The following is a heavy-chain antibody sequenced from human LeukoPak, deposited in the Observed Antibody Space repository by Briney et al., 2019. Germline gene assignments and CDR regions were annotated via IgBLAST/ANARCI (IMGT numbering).Heavy chain of an antibody. CDR1: GFALKSYS. D-gene: IGHD3-9*01. J-gene: IGHJ4*02. CDR2: IRSKAYGGTT. V-gene: IGHV3-49*02. CDR3: TTYFDILTGYPPADS. Sequence: GGSLRLSCAGSGFALKSYSLTWVRQAPGKGLEWVTFIRSKAYGGTTEYAASVKGRFTISRDDSKRIAYLQMNSLKTEDTAVYYCTTYFDILTGYPPADSWGQGTLVTVSS.